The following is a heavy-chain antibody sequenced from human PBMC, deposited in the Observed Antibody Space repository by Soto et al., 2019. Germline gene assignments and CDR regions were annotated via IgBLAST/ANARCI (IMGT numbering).Heavy chain of an antibody. Sequence: GAAVKVSFRASGGPFISYAISWVRQARGQGLEWMGGIIPIFGTANYAQKFEGRVTITADKSTSTAYVELSSLRSEDAAVYYCGRARLAHCDILTGYSIYYGMDVWGQGTTVTVSS. J-gene: IGHJ6*02. CDR2: IIPIFGTA. V-gene: IGHV1-69*06. CDR3: GRARLAHCDILTGYSIYYGMDV. D-gene: IGHD3-9*01. CDR1: GGPFISYA.